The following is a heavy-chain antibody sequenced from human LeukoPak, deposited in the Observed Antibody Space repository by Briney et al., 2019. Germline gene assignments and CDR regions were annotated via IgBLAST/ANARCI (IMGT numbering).Heavy chain of an antibody. Sequence: SETLSLTCAVYGGSFSGYYWSWIRQPPGKGLEWIGEINHSGSTNYNPSLKSRVTISVDTSKNQFSLKLSSVTAADTAVYYCAGDMRTYDSSGYYNAPFDYWGQGTTVTVSS. CDR2: INHSGST. J-gene: IGHJ4*02. CDR3: AGDMRTYDSSGYYNAPFDY. CDR1: GGSFSGYY. V-gene: IGHV4-34*01. D-gene: IGHD3-22*01.